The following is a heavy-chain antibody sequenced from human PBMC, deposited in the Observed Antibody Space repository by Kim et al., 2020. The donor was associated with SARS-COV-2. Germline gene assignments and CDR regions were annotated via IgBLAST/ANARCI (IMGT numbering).Heavy chain of an antibody. J-gene: IGHJ4*02. CDR3: ARSPGGQWLVRGYFDY. D-gene: IGHD6-19*01. CDR1: GGSISSYY. V-gene: IGHV4-59*13. Sequence: SETLSLTCTVSGGSISSYYWSWIRQPPGKGLEWFGYIYYSGSTNYNPSLKSRVTISVDTSKNQFSLKLSSVTAADTAVYYCARSPGGQWLVRGYFDYWGQGTLVTVSS. CDR2: IYYSGST.